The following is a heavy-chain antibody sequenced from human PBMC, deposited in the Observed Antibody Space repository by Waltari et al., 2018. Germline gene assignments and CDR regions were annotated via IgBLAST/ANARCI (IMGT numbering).Heavy chain of an antibody. V-gene: IGHV3-33*01. D-gene: IGHD6-13*01. J-gene: IGHJ2*01. CDR1: GFTITYYG. CDR3: ARNADPGNDWYFDL. CDR2: IWSNGNDR. Sequence: QVQLVESGGGVVQPGTSLRLSCAASGFTITYYGVHWVRQAPGKGLEGVADIWSNGNDRDYRDSVKGRFTISRDSSKNTVDLQMDSLRVEDTAIYYCARNADPGNDWYFDLWGRGTLVAVSA.